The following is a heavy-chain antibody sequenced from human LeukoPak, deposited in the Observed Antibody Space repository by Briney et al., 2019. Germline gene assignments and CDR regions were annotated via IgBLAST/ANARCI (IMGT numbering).Heavy chain of an antibody. D-gene: IGHD3-10*01. J-gene: IGHJ4*02. Sequence: GGSLRLSCAASGFTFSSYAMSWVRQAPGKGLEWVSAISGSGGSTYYADSVKGRFTISRDNSKNTLYLQMNSLRAEDTAVYYCARDFAREFTIDYWGQGTLVTVSS. CDR3: ARDFAREFTIDY. CDR2: ISGSGGST. V-gene: IGHV3-23*01. CDR1: GFTFSSYA.